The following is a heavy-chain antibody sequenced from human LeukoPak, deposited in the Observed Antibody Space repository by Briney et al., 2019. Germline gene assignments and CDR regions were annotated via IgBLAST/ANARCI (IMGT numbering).Heavy chain of an antibody. D-gene: IGHD6-6*01. J-gene: IGHJ3*02. Sequence: SETLSLRCSVSGGSISNYYWSWIRQSPAKGLEWIGYISHTGRSSYNPSLKSRGNISVDTSRDQFSLILTSVTAAYTALYYCAXXXSSSPLDAFDIWGHGTMVTVSS. CDR2: ISHTGRS. CDR3: AXXXSSSPLDAFDI. V-gene: IGHV4-59*01. CDR1: GGSISNYY.